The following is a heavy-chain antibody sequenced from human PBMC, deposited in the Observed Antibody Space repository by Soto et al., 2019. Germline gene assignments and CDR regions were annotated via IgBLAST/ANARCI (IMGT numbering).Heavy chain of an antibody. V-gene: IGHV4-59*08. D-gene: IGHD1-26*01. CDR3: ARRYGSAIDY. J-gene: IGHJ4*02. CDR1: GGTISSWY. CDR2: IYYSGST. Sequence: QVQLQESGPGLVKPSETLSLTCTVSGGTISSWYWSWIRQPPGKGLEWIGYIYYSGSTNCNPSLTSRVTISVDTSNNQFSLKMSSVTAADTAVYYCARRYGSAIDYWGQGTLVTISS.